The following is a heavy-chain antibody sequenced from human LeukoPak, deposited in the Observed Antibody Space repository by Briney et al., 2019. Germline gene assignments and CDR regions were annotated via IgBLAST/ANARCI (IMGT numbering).Heavy chain of an antibody. J-gene: IGHJ4*02. V-gene: IGHV1-46*01. CDR2: INPSGGST. D-gene: IGHD6-19*01. Sequence: ASVKVSCKASGYTLTSYYMHWVRQAPGQGLEWIGIINPSGGSTTYAQKFQGRLTMTTDTSTSTVYMELSSLRSEDTAVYYCARDLDPVVLVGIAVAGFDYWGQGTLVTVSS. CDR1: GYTLTSYY. CDR3: ARDLDPVVLVGIAVAGFDY.